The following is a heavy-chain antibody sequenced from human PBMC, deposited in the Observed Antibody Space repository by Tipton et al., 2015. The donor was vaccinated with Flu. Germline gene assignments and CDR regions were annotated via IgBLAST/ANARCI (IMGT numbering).Heavy chain of an antibody. CDR1: GFTFGSFG. V-gene: IGHV3-30*18. J-gene: IGHJ4*02. CDR3: AKDSDFWSGYGVNFDC. D-gene: IGHD3-3*01. CDR2: ISSDGRNK. Sequence: RSLRLSCAASGFTFGSFGMHWVRQAPGKGLEWVSAISSDGRNKYYADSVKGRFTVSRDTSKNTLYLQVSSLRPEDTAVYYCAKDSDFWSGYGVNFDCWGQGTLVTVSS.